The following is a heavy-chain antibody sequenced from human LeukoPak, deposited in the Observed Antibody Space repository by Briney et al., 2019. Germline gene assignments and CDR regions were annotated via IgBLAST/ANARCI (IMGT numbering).Heavy chain of an antibody. CDR2: ISSSGSTI. V-gene: IGHV3-48*03. CDR1: GFTFSSYE. Sequence: PGGSLGLSCAASGFTFSSYEMNWVRQAPGKGLEWVSYISSSGSTIYYADSVKGRFTISRDNAKNSLYLQMNSLRAEDTAVYYCARVNGAPDWFDPWGQGTLVTVSS. J-gene: IGHJ5*02. D-gene: IGHD1-26*01. CDR3: ARVNGAPDWFDP.